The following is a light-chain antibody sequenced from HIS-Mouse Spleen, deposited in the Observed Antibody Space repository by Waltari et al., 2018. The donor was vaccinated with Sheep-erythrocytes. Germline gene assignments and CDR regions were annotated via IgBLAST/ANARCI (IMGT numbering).Light chain of an antibody. CDR3: CSYAGSYNHV. Sequence: QSALTQPRSVSGSPGQSVTISCTGTSSDFGGYNFVPWYQQHPGKAPKLMIYDVSKRPSGVPDRFSGSKSGNTASLTISGLQAEDEADYYCCSYAGSYNHVFATGTKVTVL. J-gene: IGLJ1*01. CDR2: DVS. V-gene: IGLV2-11*01. CDR1: SSDFGGYNF.